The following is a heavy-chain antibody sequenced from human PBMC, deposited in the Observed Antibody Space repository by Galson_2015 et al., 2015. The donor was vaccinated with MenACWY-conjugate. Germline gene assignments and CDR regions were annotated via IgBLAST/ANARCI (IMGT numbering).Heavy chain of an antibody. Sequence: QSGAEVKKPGESLTISCKGSGYSFTNYWIAWVRQMPGKGLEWMGIIYPGDSDTRYSPSFQGQVTISADKSISTAYLQWSSLKASDTAMYYCARPYCSGGSCYSDPFDYWGQGTLVTVSS. CDR2: IYPGDSDT. CDR3: ARPYCSGGSCYSDPFDY. CDR1: GYSFTNYW. D-gene: IGHD2-15*01. J-gene: IGHJ4*02. V-gene: IGHV5-51*01.